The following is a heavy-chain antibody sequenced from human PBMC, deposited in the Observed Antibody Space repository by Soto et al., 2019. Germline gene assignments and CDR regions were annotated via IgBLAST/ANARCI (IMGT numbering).Heavy chain of an antibody. CDR1: GGPMSNYY. J-gene: IGHJ6*02. CDR3: ARQGFGPLHGLVDV. Sequence: QVQLQESGPGLVKPSETLSLTCTISGGPMSNYYCSWFRQPPGQGLEWIGYMGYDGYTSYNPSLRCRVTISLVTSKPQFSLSLRSVTAADTALYTFARQGFGPLHGLVDVWGQGTTVTVSS. D-gene: IGHD3-10*01. CDR2: MGYDGYT. V-gene: IGHV4-59*08.